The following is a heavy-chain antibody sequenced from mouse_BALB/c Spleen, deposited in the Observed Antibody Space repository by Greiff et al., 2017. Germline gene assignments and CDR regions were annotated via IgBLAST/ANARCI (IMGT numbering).Heavy chain of an antibody. J-gene: IGHJ2*01. V-gene: IGHV1-7*01. CDR2: INPSTGYT. D-gene: IGHD2-4*01. CDR1: GYTFTSYW. CDR3: ARSAYDYGFDY. Sequence: QVHVKQSGAELAKPGASVKMSCKASGYTFTSYWMHWVKQRPGQGLEWIGYINPSTGYTEYNQKFKDKATLTADKSSSTAYMQLSSLTSEDSAVYYCARSAYDYGFDYWGQGTTLTVSS.